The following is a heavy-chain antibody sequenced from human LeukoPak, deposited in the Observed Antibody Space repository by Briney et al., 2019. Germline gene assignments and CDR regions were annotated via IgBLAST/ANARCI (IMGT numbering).Heavy chain of an antibody. CDR1: GYTFTSYD. J-gene: IGHJ4*02. V-gene: IGHV1-8*01. CDR3: ARTLSDSGLSY. CDR2: MNPNSGNT. D-gene: IGHD3-10*01. Sequence: ASVKVSCKASGYTFTSYDINWVRQATGQGLEWMGWMNPNSGNTGYAQKFQGRVTMTTDTSTSTAYMELRSLRSDDTAVYYCARTLSDSGLSYWGQGTLVTVSS.